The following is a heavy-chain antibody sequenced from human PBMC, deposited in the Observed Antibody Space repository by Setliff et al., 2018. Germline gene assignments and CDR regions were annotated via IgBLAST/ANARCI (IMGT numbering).Heavy chain of an antibody. Sequence: ASVKVSCKASGYSFNSYYMHWVRQAPGQGLEWMGIINPGGGSSSSTEKFQGRVTMTRDTSASTVYMEMGNLTSDDTAVYYCARAGSAAAGRKGIFEYWGRGSLVTVSS. CDR1: GYSFNSYY. CDR2: INPGGGSS. CDR3: ARAGSAAAGRKGIFEY. J-gene: IGHJ4*02. V-gene: IGHV1-46*02. D-gene: IGHD6-13*01.